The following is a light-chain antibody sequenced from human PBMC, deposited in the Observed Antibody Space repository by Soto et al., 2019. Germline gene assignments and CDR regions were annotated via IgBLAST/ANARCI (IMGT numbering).Light chain of an antibody. Sequence: QSALTQPASVSGSLGQSITISCTGTKSDVGNYNLVSWYQQHPGRAPKLIIFEASERPSGVSSRFSGSKSGNTASLTIFGLQAEDEADYFCCSYATGSTVVFGGGTKVTVL. V-gene: IGLV2-23*02. CDR3: CSYATGSTVV. J-gene: IGLJ2*01. CDR1: KSDVGNYNL. CDR2: EAS.